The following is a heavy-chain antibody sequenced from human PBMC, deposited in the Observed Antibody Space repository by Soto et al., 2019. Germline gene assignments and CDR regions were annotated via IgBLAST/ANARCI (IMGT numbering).Heavy chain of an antibody. Sequence: QVQVQQWGAGLVKPSETLSLTCAVDGGSFNGFYWSWIRQPPGKGLEWIGEINHIGITNYNPSVKRRASISVDTSENKLSRKLDSVTAADTAVYYCTRGYAENWHTPHYWGQGTLVTVSS. CDR3: TRGYAENWHTPHY. CDR2: INHIGIT. J-gene: IGHJ4*02. D-gene: IGHD5-12*01. V-gene: IGHV4-34*06. CDR1: GGSFNGFY.